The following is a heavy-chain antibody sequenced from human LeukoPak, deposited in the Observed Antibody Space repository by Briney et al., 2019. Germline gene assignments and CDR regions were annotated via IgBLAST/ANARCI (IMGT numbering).Heavy chain of an antibody. J-gene: IGHJ6*03. CDR3: ASDNYDFWSGYQSYYYYYMDV. CDR1: GYTFTGYY. D-gene: IGHD3-3*01. Sequence: ASVKVSCKASGYTFTGYYMHWVRQAPGQGLEWMGWINPNSGGTNYAQKFQGRVTMTRDTSISTAYMELSRLRSDDTAVYYCASDNYDFWSGYQSYYYYYMDVWGKGTTVTVSS. CDR2: INPNSGGT. V-gene: IGHV1-2*02.